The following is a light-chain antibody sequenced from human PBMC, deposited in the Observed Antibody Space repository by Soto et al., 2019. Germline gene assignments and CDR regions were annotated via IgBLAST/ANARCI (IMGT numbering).Light chain of an antibody. V-gene: IGKV3-15*01. CDR3: QQRSKWPIT. J-gene: IGKJ5*01. Sequence: EIVMTQSPATLSVSPGGRATLSCRASQSISDTLAWYQQKPGQAPRLLIYSASRGATGFPARFSGSGSGTDFTLTISRLEPEDFAVYYCQQRSKWPITFGQGTRLEI. CDR1: QSISDT. CDR2: SAS.